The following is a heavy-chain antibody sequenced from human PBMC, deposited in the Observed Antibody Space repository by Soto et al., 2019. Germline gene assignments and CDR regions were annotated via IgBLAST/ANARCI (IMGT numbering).Heavy chain of an antibody. CDR2: ILNDGSNR. D-gene: IGHD3-10*01. J-gene: IGHJ6*04. V-gene: IGHV3-33*01. CDR3: ARDAEYSGNGMDV. Sequence: QVQLVESGGGVVQPGRSLRLSCAASGFTFSNYGMHWVRQAPGKGLEWVAVILNDGSNRYHADSVKDRFTISRDNSKNMLYLQTNSLRAEDTAVYYCARDAEYSGNGMDVWGKGTKVTVSP. CDR1: GFTFSNYG.